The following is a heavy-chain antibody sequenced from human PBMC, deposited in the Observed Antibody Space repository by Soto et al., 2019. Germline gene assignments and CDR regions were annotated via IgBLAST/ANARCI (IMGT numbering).Heavy chain of an antibody. CDR1: GFTFTSSA. V-gene: IGHV1-18*01. Sequence: ASVKVSCKASGFTFTSSAVQWVRQARGQRLEWIGWISAYNGNTNYAQKLQGRVTMTTDTSTSTAYMELRSLRSDDTAVYYCARASGSSYWFDPWGQGTLVTVSS. CDR3: ARASGSSYWFDP. CDR2: ISAYNGNT. D-gene: IGHD1-26*01. J-gene: IGHJ5*02.